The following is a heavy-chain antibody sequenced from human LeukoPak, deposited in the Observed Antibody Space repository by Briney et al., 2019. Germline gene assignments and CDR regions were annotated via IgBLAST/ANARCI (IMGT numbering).Heavy chain of an antibody. D-gene: IGHD2-2*01. Sequence: SETLSLTCTVSGGSISSYYWSWIRQPPGKGLEWIGYIYYSGSTNYNPSLKSRVTISVDTSKNQFSLKLSSVTAADTAVYYCARSLVPAAIEGYWGQGTLVTVSS. CDR1: GGSISSYY. CDR2: IYYSGST. J-gene: IGHJ4*02. CDR3: ARSLVPAAIEGY. V-gene: IGHV4-59*01.